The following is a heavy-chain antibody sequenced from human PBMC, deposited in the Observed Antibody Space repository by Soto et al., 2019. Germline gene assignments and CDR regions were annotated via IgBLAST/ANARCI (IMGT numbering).Heavy chain of an antibody. V-gene: IGHV4-59*01. CDR3: XXXXXXXXQGEGFDP. CDR2: IYYSGST. Sequence: QVQLQESGPGLVKPSETLSLTCTVSGGSISSYYWSWIRQPPGRGLEWIGYIYYSGSTKYNPSLKSRVTISVXTXXXXXXXXXSSXXAAXXAXXXXXXXXXXXXQGEGFDPWGQGTLVTVSS. CDR1: GGSISSYY. D-gene: IGHD3-16*01. J-gene: IGHJ5*02.